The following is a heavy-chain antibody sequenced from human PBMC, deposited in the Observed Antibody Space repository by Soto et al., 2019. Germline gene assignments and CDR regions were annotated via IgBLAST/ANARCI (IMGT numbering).Heavy chain of an antibody. V-gene: IGHV1-69*06. CDR3: ARDRLKRGYSRYYFDY. Sequence: SVKVSCKASGGTFSSYAVSWVRQARGQGLEWMGGIIPIFGTANYAQKFQGRVTITADKSTSTAYMELSSLRSEDTAVYYCARDRLKRGYSRYYFDYWGQGTLVTVSS. CDR2: IIPIFGTA. CDR1: GGTFSSYA. J-gene: IGHJ4*02. D-gene: IGHD5-18*01.